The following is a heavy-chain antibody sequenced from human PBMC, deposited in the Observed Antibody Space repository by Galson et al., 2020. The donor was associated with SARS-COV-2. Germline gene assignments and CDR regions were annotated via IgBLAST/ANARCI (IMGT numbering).Heavy chain of an antibody. CDR2: ISYDGRNK. CDR3: ARDPPLLIGKDLN. Sequence: GGSLRLSCAASGFTFSSSAMHWVRQAPGKGLEWVAVISYDGRNKYYADSVKGRFTISRDNSKNTLYLQMNSLRPEDTAVYYCARDPPLLIGKDLNWGQGTLVTVAS. V-gene: IGHV3-30*04. D-gene: IGHD2-15*01. CDR1: GFTFSSSA. J-gene: IGHJ4*02.